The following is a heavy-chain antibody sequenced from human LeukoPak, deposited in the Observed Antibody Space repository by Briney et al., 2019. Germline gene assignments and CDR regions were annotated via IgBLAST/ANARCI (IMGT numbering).Heavy chain of an antibody. D-gene: IGHD1-26*01. CDR1: GFTFSSYS. J-gene: IGHJ3*02. Sequence: PGGSLRLSCAASGFTFSSYSMNWVRQAPGEGLEWVSSITSSYIYYADSVKGRFTISRDNAKNSLYLQMNSLRAEDTAVYYCARGVGANTDDFDIWGQGTMVTVSS. CDR3: ARGVGANTDDFDI. CDR2: ITSSYI. V-gene: IGHV3-21*01.